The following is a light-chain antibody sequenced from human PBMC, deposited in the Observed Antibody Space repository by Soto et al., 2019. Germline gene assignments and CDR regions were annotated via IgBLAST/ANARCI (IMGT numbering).Light chain of an antibody. CDR2: GAS. J-gene: IGKJ1*01. Sequence: MVLTLYANTLSVAQRYRATLSVIASQSVTSNLAWYQQHPGQAPRLLIYGASTRATGIPARFSGSGSGTEFTLTISSLQSEDFAVHYCQQYNNWPPWTFGQGTKLDIK. CDR1: QSVTSN. V-gene: IGKV3-15*01. CDR3: QQYNNWPPWT.